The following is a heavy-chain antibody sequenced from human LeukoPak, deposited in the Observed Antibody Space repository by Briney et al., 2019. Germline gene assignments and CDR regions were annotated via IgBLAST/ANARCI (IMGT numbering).Heavy chain of an antibody. CDR3: ASFIAVGLGASDI. Sequence: SQTLSLTCAISGDSVSRNSAAWNWIRQSPSRGLEWLGRTYYRSKWYNDYAVSVKSRITINPDTSKNQFSLKLSSVTAADTAVYYCASFIAVGLGASDIWGQGTMVTVSS. CDR2: TYYRSKWYN. D-gene: IGHD6-19*01. CDR1: GDSVSRNSAA. V-gene: IGHV6-1*01. J-gene: IGHJ3*02.